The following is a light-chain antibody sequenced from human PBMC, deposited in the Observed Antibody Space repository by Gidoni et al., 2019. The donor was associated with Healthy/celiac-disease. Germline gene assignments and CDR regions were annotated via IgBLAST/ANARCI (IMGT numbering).Light chain of an antibody. Sequence: DIQMTQSPSSLSASVGDRVTITCRASQSISIYLNWYQQKPGKAPKRLIYATSSLHSGVPSRFSGGGCGTHFTLTISSLQPEDFAAYYCRQSYETPPTFGGGTKVEIK. V-gene: IGKV1-39*01. J-gene: IGKJ4*01. CDR3: RQSYETPPT. CDR2: ATS. CDR1: QSISIY.